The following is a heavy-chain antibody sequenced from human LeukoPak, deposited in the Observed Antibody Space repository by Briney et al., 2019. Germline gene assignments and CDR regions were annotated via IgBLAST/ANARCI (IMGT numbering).Heavy chain of an antibody. CDR2: IYYSGST. CDR3: ARLSRWFDP. D-gene: IGHD6-25*01. CDR1: GGSISSYY. Sequence: SETLSLTCTVSGGSISSYYWSWIRQPPGKGLEWIGYIYYSGSTNYNPSLKSRVTISVDTSKNQFSLKLSSVTAADTAVYYCARLSRWFDPWGQGTLVTVSS. V-gene: IGHV4-59*12. J-gene: IGHJ5*02.